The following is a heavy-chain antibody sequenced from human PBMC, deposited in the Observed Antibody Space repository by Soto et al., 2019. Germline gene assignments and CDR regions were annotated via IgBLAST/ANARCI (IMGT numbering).Heavy chain of an antibody. Sequence: QVQLVQSGAEVKKPGASVKVSCKASGYTFTSYYMHWVRQAPGQGLEWMGIINPSGGSTSYAQKFQGRVTMTRDTSTSTVYVELSSLTSEDTAVYYCARGARDYYDSSGYYYWGQGTLVTVSS. D-gene: IGHD3-22*01. CDR1: GYTFTSYY. CDR3: ARGARDYYDSSGYYY. V-gene: IGHV1-46*01. CDR2: INPSGGST. J-gene: IGHJ4*02.